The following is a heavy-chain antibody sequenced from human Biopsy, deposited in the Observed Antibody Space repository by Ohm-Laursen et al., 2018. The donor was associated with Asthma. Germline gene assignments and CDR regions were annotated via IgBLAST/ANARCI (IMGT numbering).Heavy chain of an antibody. CDR3: ARGYSGPDRIVYYYSGLEV. CDR2: LIPVLGTP. CDR1: GDSFSNYA. Sequence: VKISCKASGDSFSNYAISWVRQAPGQGLEWMGGLIPVLGTPDHAQMFEGRVTITADESTSTAYMELSSLSSEDTAVYYCARGYSGPDRIVYYYSGLEVWGQGTTVTVSS. D-gene: IGHD5-12*01. V-gene: IGHV1-69*13. J-gene: IGHJ6*02.